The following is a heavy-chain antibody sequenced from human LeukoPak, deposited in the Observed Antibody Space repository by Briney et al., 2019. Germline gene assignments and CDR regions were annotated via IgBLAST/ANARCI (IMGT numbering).Heavy chain of an antibody. V-gene: IGHV3-23*01. D-gene: IGHD6-13*01. Sequence: PGGSLRLSCAASGFTFSSYWMSWVRQAPGKGLEWVSAISGSGGSTYYADSVKGRFTISRDNSKNTLYLQMNSLRAEDTAVYYCAKEASIAAVPRYYYYGMDVWGQGTTVTVSS. CDR1: GFTFSSYW. CDR2: ISGSGGST. J-gene: IGHJ6*02. CDR3: AKEASIAAVPRYYYYGMDV.